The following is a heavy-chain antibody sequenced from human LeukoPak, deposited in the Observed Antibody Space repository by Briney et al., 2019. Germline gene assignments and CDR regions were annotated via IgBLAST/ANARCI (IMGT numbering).Heavy chain of an antibody. CDR2: ISWDGGSS. D-gene: IGHD4-17*01. V-gene: IGHV3-43D*03. Sequence: GGSLRLSCAASGFTFDDYAMHWARQVPEKGLEWVSLISWDGGSSNYADSVKGRFTISRDNSKNSLYLQMNSLRPEDTALYYCAKDVSSRPTGPVDSWGQGTLVTVSS. CDR3: AKDVSSRPTGPVDS. CDR1: GFTFDDYA. J-gene: IGHJ4*02.